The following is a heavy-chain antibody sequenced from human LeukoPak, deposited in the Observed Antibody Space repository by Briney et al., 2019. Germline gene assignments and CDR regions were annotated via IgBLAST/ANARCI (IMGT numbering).Heavy chain of an antibody. V-gene: IGHV3-73*01. CDR2: VRRKANSYAT. J-gene: IGHJ4*02. CDR1: GFTFSGSA. Sequence: PGGSLRLSCAASGFTFSGSAIHWVRQASGKGLEWVGRVRRKANSYATGYAASVKGRFTISRDDSKNTASLQMNSLKTEDTAVYYCTRRSSDDSSGYYNSWGQGTLVTVSS. D-gene: IGHD3-22*01. CDR3: TRRSSDDSSGYYNS.